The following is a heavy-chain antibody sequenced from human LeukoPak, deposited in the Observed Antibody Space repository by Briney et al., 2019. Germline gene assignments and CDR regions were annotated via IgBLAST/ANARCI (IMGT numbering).Heavy chain of an antibody. CDR3: ARNGYTSTWDFDY. J-gene: IGHJ4*02. V-gene: IGHV5-51*01. D-gene: IGHD6-13*01. Sequence: GESLKISCKASGYTFTNYWIGWVRQMPGRGLEWMGSIYPGDSDTRYNPSFQGQVTISADKSITTAYLQWSSLTASDTAMYYCARNGYTSTWDFDYWGQGTLATVSS. CDR1: GYTFTNYW. CDR2: IYPGDSDT.